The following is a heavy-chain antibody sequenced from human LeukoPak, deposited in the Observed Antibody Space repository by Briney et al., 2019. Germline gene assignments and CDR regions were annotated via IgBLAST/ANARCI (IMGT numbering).Heavy chain of an antibody. V-gene: IGHV1-69*13. Sequence: SVKVSCEASGGTFSSYAISWVRQAPGQGLEWMGGIIPIFGTANYAQKFQGRVTITADESTSTAYMELSSLRSEDTAVYYCARDSSSWHAGSFDPWGQGTLVTVSS. CDR3: ARDSSSWHAGSFDP. CDR1: GGTFSSYA. J-gene: IGHJ5*02. CDR2: IIPIFGTA. D-gene: IGHD6-13*01.